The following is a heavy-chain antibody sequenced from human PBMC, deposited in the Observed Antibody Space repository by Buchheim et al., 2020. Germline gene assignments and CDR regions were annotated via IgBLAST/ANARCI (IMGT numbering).Heavy chain of an antibody. CDR3: TRDDGSDTVLGPGDY. J-gene: IGHJ4*02. D-gene: IGHD2-8*01. Sequence: EVQLVESGGGLVQPGGSLRLSCAASGFTFSRYGMNWVRQAPGRGLEWITCISSRSISIYYADSVKGRFTVSRDNARNSLYLQMNSLGVEDTAIDYCTRDDGSDTVLGPGDYWCQGTL. CDR2: ISSRSISI. CDR1: GFTFSRYG. V-gene: IGHV3-48*03.